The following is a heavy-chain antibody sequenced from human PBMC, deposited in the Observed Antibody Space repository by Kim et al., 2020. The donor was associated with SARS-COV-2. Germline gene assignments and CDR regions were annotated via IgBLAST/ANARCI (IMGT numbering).Heavy chain of an antibody. Sequence: GGSLRLSCAVSGLPFEAYSMNWVRQAPGRGLEWVASINEDGSEKYYVDSVKGRFTISRDSAKNSLYLHMESLRATDSALYYCATDSPPRIAGPHSDFLYLWGRGPLDSAPS. CDR3: ATDSPPRIAGPHSDFLYL. D-gene: IGHD6-13*01. CDR1: GLPFEAYS. V-gene: IGHV3-7*01. J-gene: IGHJ4*02. CDR2: INEDGSEK.